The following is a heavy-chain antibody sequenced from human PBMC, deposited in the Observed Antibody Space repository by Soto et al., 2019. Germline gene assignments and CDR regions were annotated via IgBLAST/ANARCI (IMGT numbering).Heavy chain of an antibody. D-gene: IGHD2-15*01. J-gene: IGHJ4*02. CDR2: INSDGSST. CDR3: ARERRSLVVVAATDY. V-gene: IGHV3-74*01. CDR1: GFTFGSYW. Sequence: GGSLRLSCAASGFTFGSYWMHWVRQAPGKGLVWVSRINSDGSSTSYADSVKGRFTISRDNAKNTLYLQMNSLRAEDTAVYYCARERRSLVVVAATDYWGQGTLVTVSS.